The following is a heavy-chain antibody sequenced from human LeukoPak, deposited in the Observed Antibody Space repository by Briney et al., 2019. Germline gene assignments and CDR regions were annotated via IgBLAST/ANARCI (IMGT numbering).Heavy chain of an antibody. D-gene: IGHD3-3*01. CDR3: ARVSGYYDFWSGYFYYYYYYMDV. Sequence: ASVKVSCKASGYTFTSYDINWVRQATGQGLEWMGWMNPNSGNTGYAQKFQGRVTITRNTSISTAYMELSSVRSEDTAVYYCARVSGYYDFWSGYFYYYYYYMDVWGKGTTVTVSS. CDR1: GYTFTSYD. V-gene: IGHV1-8*03. J-gene: IGHJ6*03. CDR2: MNPNSGNT.